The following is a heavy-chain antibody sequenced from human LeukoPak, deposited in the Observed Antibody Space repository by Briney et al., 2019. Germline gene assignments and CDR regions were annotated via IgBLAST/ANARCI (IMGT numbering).Heavy chain of an antibody. CDR2: ISGSGGGT. J-gene: IGHJ4*02. Sequence: GGSLRLSCAASGFTFSSHGMSWVRQAPGKGLEWVSGISGSGGGTFYADSVRGRFTISRDNSKNTVNLQMNSLRAEDTAVYYCAKSATTVTSKFDYWGQGTLVTVSS. D-gene: IGHD4-17*01. V-gene: IGHV3-23*01. CDR1: GFTFSSHG. CDR3: AKSATTVTSKFDY.